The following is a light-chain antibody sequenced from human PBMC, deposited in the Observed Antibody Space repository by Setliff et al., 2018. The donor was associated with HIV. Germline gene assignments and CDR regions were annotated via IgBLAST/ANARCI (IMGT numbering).Light chain of an antibody. Sequence: QSALAQPRSVSGSPGQSVTISCSGFSSDVGTYNFVSWYQQHPGKAPKLMIYDVTKRPSGVPDRFSGSKSANTASLTTSGLQAEDEADYYCCSSAGTYTYVFGTGTKVTVL. V-gene: IGLV2-11*01. CDR1: SSDVGTYNF. CDR2: DVT. CDR3: CSSAGTYTYV. J-gene: IGLJ1*01.